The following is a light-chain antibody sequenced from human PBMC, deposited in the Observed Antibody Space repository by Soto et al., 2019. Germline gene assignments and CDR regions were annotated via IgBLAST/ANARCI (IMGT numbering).Light chain of an antibody. CDR2: DAS. V-gene: IGKV3-11*01. J-gene: IGKJ1*01. CDR3: QQRSNWPRAWT. CDR1: QSVSSY. Sequence: EIELTQSPATLSLSSQQRATISCRASQSVSSYLAWYQQKPGQAPRLLIYDASNRATGIPARFSGSGSGTDFTLTISSLEPEDFAVYYCQQRSNWPRAWTFGQGTKVDIK.